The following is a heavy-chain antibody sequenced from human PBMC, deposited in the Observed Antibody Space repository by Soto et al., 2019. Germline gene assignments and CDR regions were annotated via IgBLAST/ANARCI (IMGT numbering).Heavy chain of an antibody. Sequence: PGGSLRLSGAASGFTFSTCAIGWVRQAPWKGLEWVSSISSSGMSTYYADSVRGRFTISRDNSKNTLYLLMNSLRAEDTAVYSCANEVDSPTIAARQTLFDPWGQGTLFTFSS. CDR2: ISSSGMST. CDR1: GFTFSTCA. D-gene: IGHD6-6*01. V-gene: IGHV3-23*01. CDR3: ANEVDSPTIAARQTLFDP. J-gene: IGHJ5*02.